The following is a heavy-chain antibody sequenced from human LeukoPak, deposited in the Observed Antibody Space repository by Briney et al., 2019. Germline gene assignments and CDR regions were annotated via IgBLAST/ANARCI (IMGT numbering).Heavy chain of an antibody. Sequence: SETLSLXCTVSGGSISSSSYYWGWIRQPPGKGLEWIGSIYYSGSTYYNPSLKSRVTISVDTSKNQFSLKLSSVTAADTAVYYCASIAARRGYYFDYWGQGTLVTVSS. D-gene: IGHD6-6*01. J-gene: IGHJ4*02. CDR1: GGSISSSSYY. CDR2: IYYSGST. CDR3: ASIAARRGYYFDY. V-gene: IGHV4-39*01.